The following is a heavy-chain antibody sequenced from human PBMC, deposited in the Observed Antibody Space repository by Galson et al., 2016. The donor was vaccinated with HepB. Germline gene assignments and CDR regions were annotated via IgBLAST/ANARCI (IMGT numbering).Heavy chain of an antibody. J-gene: IGHJ4*02. Sequence: QSGAEVKKPGESLKISCKGSGYSFTSFWIAWVRQMPGKGPEWMGIIYPRDSDTRYSPSFQGRVTISADKSINTAYLQWSSLKAADTAMYYCARNGGSYYTGNHFWGQGTLVTVSS. CDR1: GYSFTSFW. CDR3: ARNGGSYYTGNHF. D-gene: IGHD1-26*01. CDR2: IYPRDSDT. V-gene: IGHV5-51*01.